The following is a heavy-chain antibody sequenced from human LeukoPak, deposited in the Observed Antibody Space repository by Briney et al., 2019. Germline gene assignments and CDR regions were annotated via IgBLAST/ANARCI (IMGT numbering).Heavy chain of an antibody. CDR1: GFTFSSYG. V-gene: IGHV3-33*01. J-gene: IGHJ3*02. CDR2: IWWDGSHK. CDR3: ARVSWNDAGRAFDI. D-gene: IGHD1-1*01. Sequence: GGSLRLSCAASGFTFSSYGMHWVRQAPGKGLEWVAVIWWDGSHKYYADSVKGRFTISRDNSKNTLYLQMNSLRAEDTAVYYCARVSWNDAGRAFDIWGQGTKVTVSS.